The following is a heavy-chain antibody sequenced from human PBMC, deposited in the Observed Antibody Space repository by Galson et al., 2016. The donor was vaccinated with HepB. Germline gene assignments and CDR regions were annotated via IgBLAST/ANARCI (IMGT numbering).Heavy chain of an antibody. CDR3: ARARRSADKRFEH. V-gene: IGHV4-30-2*03. CDR1: GGSINSGGYS. J-gene: IGHJ4*02. D-gene: IGHD1-26*01. Sequence: TLSLTCAVSGGSINSGGYSWSWIRQPPGKGLEWMGEINNSGSTTYNPSLKSRVSMSVDTSKNQFSLNLTSVTAADRGVYYCARARRSADKRFEHWGPGTLVTVSS. CDR2: INNSGST.